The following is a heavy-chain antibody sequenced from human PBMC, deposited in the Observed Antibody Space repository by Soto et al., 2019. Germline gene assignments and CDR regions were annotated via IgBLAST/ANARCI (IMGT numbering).Heavy chain of an antibody. V-gene: IGHV3-30*18. J-gene: IGHJ4*02. CDR3: AKDLGELAPESYDY. D-gene: IGHD3-16*01. CDR2: ISYDGSDK. CDR1: GFTFSSYA. Sequence: QVQLVESGGGVVQPGKSLRLSCAASGFTFSSYAMHWVRQAPGKGLEWVAVISYDGSDKYYADSVKGRFTISRDNSKNTLSLQMNSLRADDTAVYYCAKDLGELAPESYDYWGQGTLMTVSS.